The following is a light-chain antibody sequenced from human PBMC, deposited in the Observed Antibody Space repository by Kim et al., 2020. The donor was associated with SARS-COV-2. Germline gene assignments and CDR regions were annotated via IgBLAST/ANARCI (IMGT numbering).Light chain of an antibody. CDR1: QDMSNY. J-gene: IGKJ2*01. V-gene: IGKV1-33*01. CDR2: DAS. Sequence: GDRVTITCQASQDMSNYLNWYQHKPGKAPKLLIYDASTLEAGVPSRFSGSGSGTDFTFTISSLQTEDIATYYCQQYDDFPPTFGQGTKLVIK. CDR3: QQYDDFPPT.